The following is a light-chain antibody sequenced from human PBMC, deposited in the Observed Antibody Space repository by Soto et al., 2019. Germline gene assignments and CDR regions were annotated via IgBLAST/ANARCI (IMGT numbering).Light chain of an antibody. CDR2: EDS. Sequence: QSVLTQPASVSGSPGQSITISCTGTSSDFGSYNLVSWYQQHPGKAPKLMIYEDSKRPSGVSNRFSGSKSGNTASLTISGLQAEDDADYYCRSYAGSSTYVVGTGSK. V-gene: IGLV2-23*01. CDR3: RSYAGSSTYV. J-gene: IGLJ1*01. CDR1: SSDFGSYNL.